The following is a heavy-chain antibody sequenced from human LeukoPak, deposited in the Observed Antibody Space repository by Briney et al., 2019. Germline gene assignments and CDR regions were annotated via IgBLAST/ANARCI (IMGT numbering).Heavy chain of an antibody. CDR3: AKELGMITFGRVHSHLDD. CDR1: GYIFIDYY. J-gene: IGHJ4*02. CDR2: INPNSGDT. D-gene: IGHD3-16*01. Sequence: ASVNVSCKASGYIFIDYYIHWVRQAPGRGRDWMGWINPNSGDTNYAQKFQGRVTMTRDTSISTAYMELDRLRADDTAVYYCAKELGMITFGRVHSHLDDWGKGILVTVSS. V-gene: IGHV1-2*02.